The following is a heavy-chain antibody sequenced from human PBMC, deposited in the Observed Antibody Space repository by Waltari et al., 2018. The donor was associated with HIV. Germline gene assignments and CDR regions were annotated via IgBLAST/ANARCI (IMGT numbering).Heavy chain of an antibody. Sequence: VQLLESGGGLVQPEGSLMLSCVASEVTFSRSSMSWVRQAPGQRLEWVSAISGRGGSTYYADSVKGRFTISRDNSKNTLYLQMNSLRAEDTAVYYCAMPPPGAVAGFCDYWGQGTLVTVSS. CDR3: AMPPPGAVAGFCDY. CDR1: EVTFSRSS. D-gene: IGHD6-19*01. CDR2: ISGRGGST. V-gene: IGHV3-23*01. J-gene: IGHJ4*02.